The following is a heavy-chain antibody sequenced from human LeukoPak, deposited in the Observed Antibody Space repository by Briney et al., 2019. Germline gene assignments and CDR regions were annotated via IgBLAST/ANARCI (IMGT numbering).Heavy chain of an antibody. CDR1: GGSISSYY. CDR3: ARGQGYSNSNWFDP. J-gene: IGHJ5*02. CDR2: IYYSGST. D-gene: IGHD4-4*01. V-gene: IGHV4-59*12. Sequence: SETLSLTCTVSGGSISSYYWSWIRQPPGKGLEWIGYIYYSGSTNYNPSLKSRVIISVDTSKNQFSLKLSSVTAADTAVYYCARGQGYSNSNWFDPWGQGTLVTVSS.